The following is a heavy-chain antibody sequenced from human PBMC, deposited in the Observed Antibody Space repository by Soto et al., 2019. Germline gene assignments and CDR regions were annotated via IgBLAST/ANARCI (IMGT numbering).Heavy chain of an antibody. J-gene: IGHJ3*02. CDR2: IYYSGST. CDR1: GGSFSSGGYY. Sequence: SETLSLTCTVYGGSFSSGGYYWSWIRQHPGKGLEWIGYIYYSGSTYYNPSLKSRVTISVDTSKNQFSLKLSSVTAADTAVYYCARGGYGNDAFDIWGQGTMVTVSS. V-gene: IGHV4-31*03. CDR3: ARGGYGNDAFDI. D-gene: IGHD5-12*01.